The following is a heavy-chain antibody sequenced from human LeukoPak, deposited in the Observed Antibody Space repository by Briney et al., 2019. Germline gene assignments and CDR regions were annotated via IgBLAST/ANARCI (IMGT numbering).Heavy chain of an antibody. CDR2: ISSSGSTI. CDR1: GFTFSDYY. D-gene: IGHD5-12*01. V-gene: IGHV3-11*04. J-gene: IGHJ4*02. Sequence: GGSLRLSCAASGFTFSDYYMSWIRQAPGKGLEWVSYISSSGSTIYYADSAKGRFTISRDNSRNSLYLQMNSLRAEDTAVYYCARSPGGYSGPFAYWGQGTLVTVSS. CDR3: ARSPGGYSGPFAY.